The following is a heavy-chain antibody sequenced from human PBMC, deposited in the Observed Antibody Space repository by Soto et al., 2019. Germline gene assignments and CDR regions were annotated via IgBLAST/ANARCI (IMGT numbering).Heavy chain of an antibody. J-gene: IGHJ6*02. Sequence: PGGSLRLSCAASGFTVSSNYMSWVRQAPGKGLEWVSVIYSGGSTYYADSVKGRFTISRDNSKNTLYLQMNSLRAEDTAVYYCARDWWGIAAAATAYYYYGMDVWGQGTTVTVSS. CDR3: ARDWWGIAAAATAYYYYGMDV. V-gene: IGHV3-53*01. D-gene: IGHD6-13*01. CDR2: IYSGGST. CDR1: GFTVSSNY.